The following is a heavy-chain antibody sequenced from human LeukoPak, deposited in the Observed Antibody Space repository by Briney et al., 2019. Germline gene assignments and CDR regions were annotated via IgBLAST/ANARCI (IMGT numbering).Heavy chain of an antibody. V-gene: IGHV4-38-2*02. Sequence: SETLSLTCTVSGYSVSSGYYWGWIRQSPGKGLEWIGSIYHSGSTYYSPSLRSRITISVDTSKNQFSLKLSSVTAADTAVYYCAREGWLGMGGNYMDVWGKGTTVTVSS. CDR3: AREGWLGMGGNYMDV. D-gene: IGHD6-19*01. CDR2: IYHSGST. CDR1: GYSVSSGYY. J-gene: IGHJ6*03.